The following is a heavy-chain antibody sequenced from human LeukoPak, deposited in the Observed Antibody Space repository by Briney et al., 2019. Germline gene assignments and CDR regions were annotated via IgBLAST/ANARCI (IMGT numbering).Heavy chain of an antibody. D-gene: IGHD3-10*01. Sequence: GASVKVSCKASVNTFTGYYMHWVRQAPGQGLEWMGWINPNRGGTNYAQNFQGRVSMTRDTSISTAYMELSSLRFDDTAVYYCARDRITMVRGRCIWFDPWGQGTLVTVSS. CDR3: ARDRITMVRGRCIWFDP. CDR1: VNTFTGYY. V-gene: IGHV1-2*02. J-gene: IGHJ5*02. CDR2: INPNRGGT.